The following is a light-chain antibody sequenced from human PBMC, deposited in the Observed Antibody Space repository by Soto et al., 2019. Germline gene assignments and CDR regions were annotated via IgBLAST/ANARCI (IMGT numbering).Light chain of an antibody. CDR3: SSYTSATTYV. V-gene: IGLV2-14*01. CDR1: SSDVGAYNY. Sequence: QSALTQPASASGSPGQSITISCTGTSSDVGAYNYDSWYQQYPGEAPKVIIYDVSXRPAGVSNRFSGSKSGNTXSXTIXGXXXXXXXDYYCSSYTSATTYVFGTGTKVTVL. J-gene: IGLJ1*01. CDR2: DVS.